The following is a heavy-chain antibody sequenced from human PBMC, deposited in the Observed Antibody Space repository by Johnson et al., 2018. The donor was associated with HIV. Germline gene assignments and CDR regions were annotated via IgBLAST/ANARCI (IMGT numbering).Heavy chain of an antibody. CDR3: ARVGQVVWDAFDI. CDR2: INWNGGST. CDR1: GFTFDDYG. V-gene: IGHV3-20*04. Sequence: VQLVESGGGVVRPGGSLRLSCAASGFTFDDYGMSWVRHAPGKGLEWVSGINWNGGSTYYADSVKGRLTISRDNSKNTLYLQLNSLRAEDTAVYYCARVGQVVWDAFDIWGQGTMVTVSS. J-gene: IGHJ3*02. D-gene: IGHD2-21*01.